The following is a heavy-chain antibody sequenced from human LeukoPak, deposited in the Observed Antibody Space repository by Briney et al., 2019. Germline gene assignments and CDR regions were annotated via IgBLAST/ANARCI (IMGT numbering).Heavy chain of an antibody. Sequence: SETLSLTCTVSGGSISSYYWSWIRQPPGKGLEWIGYIYYSGSTNYNPSLKSRVTISVDTSKNQFSLKLSSVTAADTAVYYCARDLTGYCTNGVCGYYYGMDVWGQGTTVTVSS. CDR2: IYYSGST. CDR3: ARDLTGYCTNGVCGYYYGMDV. J-gene: IGHJ6*02. V-gene: IGHV4-59*01. CDR1: GGSISSYY. D-gene: IGHD2-8*01.